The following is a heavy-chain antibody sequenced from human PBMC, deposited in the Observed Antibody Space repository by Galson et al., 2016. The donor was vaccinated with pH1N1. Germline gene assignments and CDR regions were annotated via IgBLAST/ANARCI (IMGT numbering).Heavy chain of an antibody. J-gene: IGHJ3*01. CDR3: ARGYSYHNNDGFDL. CDR1: GGIFNSFG. Sequence: SVKVSCKASGGIFNSFGISWVRQAPGQGLEWMGGIVAIFGTTNYAQKFQGRVTITADKSSSTVYMEVNRLTFQDTAVYYCARGYSYHNNDGFDLWGQGTMVTVSA. CDR2: IVAIFGTT. D-gene: IGHD5-18*01. V-gene: IGHV1-69*06.